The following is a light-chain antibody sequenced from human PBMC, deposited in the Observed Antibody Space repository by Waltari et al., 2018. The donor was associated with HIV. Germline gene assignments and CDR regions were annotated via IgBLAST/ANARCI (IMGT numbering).Light chain of an antibody. CDR3: QAWDSNTVV. J-gene: IGLJ2*01. Sequence: SYELTQPPSVSVSPGQTASITCSGDRLGEKYACWYKQKPGQSPVLVIYYDSRRPSGLPERFSGSNSGNTATLTISGTQAMDEADYYCQAWDSNTVVFGGGTKLTVL. V-gene: IGLV3-1*01. CDR2: YDS. CDR1: RLGEKY.